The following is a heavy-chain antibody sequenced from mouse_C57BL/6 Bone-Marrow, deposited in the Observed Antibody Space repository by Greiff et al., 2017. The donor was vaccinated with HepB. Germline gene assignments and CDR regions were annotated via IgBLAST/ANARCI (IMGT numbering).Heavy chain of an antibody. J-gene: IGHJ3*01. D-gene: IGHD3-2*02. CDR1: GFNIKDDY. V-gene: IGHV14-4*01. Sequence: EVQLQHSGAELVRPGASVKLSCTASGFNIKDDYMHWVKQRPEQGLEWIGWIDPENGDTEYASKFQGKATITADTSSNTAYLQLSSLTSEDTAVYYCTTWGYSSGYGAYWGQGTLVTVSA. CDR2: IDPENGDT. CDR3: TTWGYSSGYGAY.